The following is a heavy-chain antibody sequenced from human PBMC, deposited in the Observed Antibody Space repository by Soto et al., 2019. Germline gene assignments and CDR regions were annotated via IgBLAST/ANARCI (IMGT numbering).Heavy chain of an antibody. D-gene: IGHD1-1*01. V-gene: IGHV3-30*18. CDR3: AKDAGSNEYFLAS. J-gene: IGHJ4*02. CDR2: ISHDGSNT. Sequence: QVQVVESGGGVVQPGRSLRLSCAASGFTFRTYAMHLVRQAPGKGLEWVAVISHDGSNTDYGDSVKGRFTISRDNSKSTLSLHMISLRPEDSGVYYCAKDAGSNEYFLASWGQGTLVSVSS. CDR1: GFTFRTYA.